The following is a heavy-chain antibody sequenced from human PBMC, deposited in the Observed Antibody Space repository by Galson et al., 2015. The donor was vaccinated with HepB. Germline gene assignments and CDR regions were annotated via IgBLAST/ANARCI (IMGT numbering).Heavy chain of an antibody. Sequence: SVKVSCKVSGYTLTEFSMHWVRQAPGKGLEWMGGIVPEDGETIYAQKFQGRVTMTADTSTDTAYMELSSLRSEDTAVYYCANGYNCYYDLLFWGQGTMVTVSS. V-gene: IGHV1-24*01. CDR3: ANGYNCYYDLLF. CDR1: GYTLTEFS. CDR2: IVPEDGET. J-gene: IGHJ4*02. D-gene: IGHD1-7*01.